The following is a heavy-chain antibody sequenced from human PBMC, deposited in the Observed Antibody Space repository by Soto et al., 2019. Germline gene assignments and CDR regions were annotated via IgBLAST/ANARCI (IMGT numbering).Heavy chain of an antibody. D-gene: IGHD1-1*01. CDR1: GFTFDTYG. V-gene: IGHV3-30-3*01. Sequence: GGSLRLSCVASGFTFDTYGIHWVRQAPGKGLQWVALISYEGSNTYYADSVRGRFTISRDNSKNALYLQMNTLRPEDTGVYYCARVTPGNNLYYFSGLDFWGQGTSVTVSS. CDR3: ARVTPGNNLYYFSGLDF. J-gene: IGHJ6*02. CDR2: ISYEGSNT.